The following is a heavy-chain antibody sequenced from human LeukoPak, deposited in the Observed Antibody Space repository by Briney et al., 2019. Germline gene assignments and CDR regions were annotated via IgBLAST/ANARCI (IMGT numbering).Heavy chain of an antibody. CDR3: ARGRGYCSSTSCYEVDY. V-gene: IGHV4-30-2*01. D-gene: IGHD2-2*01. Sequence: SQTLSLTCAVSGGSISSGGYSWSWIRQPPGKGLEWIGCIYHSGSTYYNPSLKSRVTISVDRSKNQFSLKLSSVTAADTAVYYCARGRGYCSSTSCYEVDYWGQGTLVTVSS. J-gene: IGHJ4*02. CDR1: GGSISSGGYS. CDR2: IYHSGST.